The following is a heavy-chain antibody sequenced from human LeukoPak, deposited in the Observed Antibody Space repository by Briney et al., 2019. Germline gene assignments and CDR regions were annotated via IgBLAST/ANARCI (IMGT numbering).Heavy chain of an antibody. CDR3: ARAGSGWTFDY. D-gene: IGHD6-19*01. Sequence: GGSLRLSCAASGFTFSSYGMHWVRQAPGKGLEWVSAISDSGSSTYYADSVKGRFTISRDNSKNTLYLQMSSLRAEDTAVYYCARAGSGWTFDYWGQGTLVTVSS. CDR1: GFTFSSYG. V-gene: IGHV3-23*01. CDR2: ISDSGSST. J-gene: IGHJ4*02.